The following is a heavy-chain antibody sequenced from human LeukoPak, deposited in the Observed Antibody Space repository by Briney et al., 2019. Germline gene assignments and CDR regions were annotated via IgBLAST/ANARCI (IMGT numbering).Heavy chain of an antibody. CDR2: IYTSGTT. Sequence: SETLSLTCTVSGGSISGYYWSWIRQPAGKGLEWIGRIYTSGTTNYKPSLKSRVTMSVDTSKNQFSLKLSSVTAADTAVYYCAREGITMVRGVSYYFDFWGQGTLVTVSS. CDR3: AREGITMVRGVSYYFDF. V-gene: IGHV4-4*07. J-gene: IGHJ4*02. CDR1: GGSISGYY. D-gene: IGHD3-10*01.